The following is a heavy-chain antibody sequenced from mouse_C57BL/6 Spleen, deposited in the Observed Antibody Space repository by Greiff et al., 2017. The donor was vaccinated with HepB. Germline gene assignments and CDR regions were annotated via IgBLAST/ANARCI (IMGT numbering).Heavy chain of an antibody. J-gene: IGHJ4*01. CDR2: IYPGSGNT. CDR3: ARLVYYAMDY. Sequence: VHLVESGAELVRPGASVKLSCTASGYTFTDYYINWVKQRPGQGLEWIARIYPGSGNTYYNEKFKGKATLTAEKSSSTAYMQLSSLTSEDSAVYFCARLVYYAMDYWGQGTSVTVSS. V-gene: IGHV1-76*01. CDR1: GYTFTDYY.